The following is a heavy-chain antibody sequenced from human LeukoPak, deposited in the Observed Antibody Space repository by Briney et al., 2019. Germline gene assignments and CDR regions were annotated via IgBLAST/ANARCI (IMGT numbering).Heavy chain of an antibody. CDR3: ARVVIGTSCYYFDY. J-gene: IGHJ4*02. Sequence: GASVKVSCKASGYTFTSYGISWVRQAPGQGLEWMGWISAYNGNTNYAQKLQGRVTMTTDTSTSTAYMELRSLRSDDTAVYYCARVVIGTSCYYFDYWGQGTLVTVSS. D-gene: IGHD2-2*01. CDR1: GYTFTSYG. V-gene: IGHV1-18*01. CDR2: ISAYNGNT.